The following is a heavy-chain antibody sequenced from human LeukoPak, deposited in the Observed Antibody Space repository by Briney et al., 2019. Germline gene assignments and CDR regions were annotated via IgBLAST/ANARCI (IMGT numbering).Heavy chain of an antibody. Sequence: KPVGSLRLSCAASGFTFSNAWMVWLRQAPGKGLEWGGRVKSKTDGGTTDYAAPVKGRFTISRDDSKNTLYLQMNSLKTEDTAVYYCTTQRYYYDTTNFDYWGQGTLVTVSS. J-gene: IGHJ4*02. CDR2: VKSKTDGGTT. CDR1: GFTFSNAW. V-gene: IGHV3-15*01. CDR3: TTQRYYYDTTNFDY. D-gene: IGHD3-22*01.